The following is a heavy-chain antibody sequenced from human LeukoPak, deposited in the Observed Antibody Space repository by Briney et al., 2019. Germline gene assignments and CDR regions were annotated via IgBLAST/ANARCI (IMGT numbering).Heavy chain of an antibody. Sequence: PSETLSLTCAVYGGSFSGYYWSWIRQPPGKGLEWIGEINHSGSTNYNPSLKSRVTISVDTSKNQFSLKLSSVTAADTAVYYCARGGVRGGSDYWGQGTLVTVSS. CDR3: ARGGVRGGSDY. CDR1: GGSFSGYY. J-gene: IGHJ4*02. D-gene: IGHD3-10*01. CDR2: INHSGST. V-gene: IGHV4-34*01.